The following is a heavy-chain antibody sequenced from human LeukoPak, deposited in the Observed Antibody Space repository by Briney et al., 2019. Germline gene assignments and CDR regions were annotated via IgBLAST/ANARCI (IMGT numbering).Heavy chain of an antibody. Sequence: GRSLRLSCAASGFTFDDYAMSWVRQAPGKGLEWVSTVSSSGGSTYYADSVKGRFTISRDNSKNTLYLQMNSLRAEDTAVYYCAKDGQYSSSSSYYFDYWGQGALVTVSS. V-gene: IGHV3-23*01. CDR3: AKDGQYSSSSSYYFDY. CDR1: GFTFDDYA. J-gene: IGHJ4*02. CDR2: VSSSGGST. D-gene: IGHD6-6*01.